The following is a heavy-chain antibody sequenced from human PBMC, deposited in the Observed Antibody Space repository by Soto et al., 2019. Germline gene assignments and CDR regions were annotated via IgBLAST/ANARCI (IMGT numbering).Heavy chain of an antibody. CDR3: AKDGYNFDY. D-gene: IGHD6-13*01. CDR2: ISYDGSNK. Sequence: GGSLRLSCAASGFTFSSYGMHWVRQAPGKGLEWVVVISYDGSNKYYADSVKGRFTISRDNSKNTLYLQMNSLRAEDTAVYYCAKDGYNFDYWGQGTLVTVSS. J-gene: IGHJ4*02. V-gene: IGHV3-30*18. CDR1: GFTFSSYG.